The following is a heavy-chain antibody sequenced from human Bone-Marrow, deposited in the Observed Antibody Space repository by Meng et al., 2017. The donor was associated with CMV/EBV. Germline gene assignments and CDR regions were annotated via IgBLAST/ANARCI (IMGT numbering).Heavy chain of an antibody. D-gene: IGHD2-15*01. CDR3: VRDRGWFRLDP. Sequence: GGSLRLSCAASGFTFSSYEMNWVRQAPGKGLEWVSYISSSGSTIYYADSVKGRFTISRDNAKNSLYLQMNSVRIEDTAVYYCVRDRGWFRLDPWGQGTLVTVSS. CDR2: ISSSGSTI. V-gene: IGHV3-48*03. CDR1: GFTFSSYE. J-gene: IGHJ5*02.